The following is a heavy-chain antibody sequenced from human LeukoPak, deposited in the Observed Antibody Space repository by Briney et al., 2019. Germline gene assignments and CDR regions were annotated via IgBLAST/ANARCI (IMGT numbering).Heavy chain of an antibody. CDR2: ISTSGSTI. D-gene: IGHD3-16*02. Sequence: GGSLRLSCAASGFTFSSYEMNWVRQAPGKGLEWVSYISTSGSTIYNVDSVKGRFTISRDNAKNSLYLQMNSLRAEDTAVYYCARERYDAFDIWGQGTMVTLSS. J-gene: IGHJ3*02. CDR1: GFTFSSYE. V-gene: IGHV3-48*03. CDR3: ARERYDAFDI.